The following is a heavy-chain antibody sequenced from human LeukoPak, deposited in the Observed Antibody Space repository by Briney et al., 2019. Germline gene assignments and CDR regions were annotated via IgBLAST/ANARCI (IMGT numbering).Heavy chain of an antibody. D-gene: IGHD3-22*01. CDR3: ARSDDYYDSSGYDYYGMDV. J-gene: IGHJ6*02. CDR1: GGSISSYY. V-gene: IGHV4-4*07. CDR2: IYTSGST. Sequence: SETLSLTCTVSGGSISSYYWSWIRQPAGKGLEWIGRIYTSGSTNYNPSLKSRVTMSVDTSKNQFSLKLSSVTAADTAVYYCARSDDYYDSSGYDYYGMDVWVQGTTVTVSS.